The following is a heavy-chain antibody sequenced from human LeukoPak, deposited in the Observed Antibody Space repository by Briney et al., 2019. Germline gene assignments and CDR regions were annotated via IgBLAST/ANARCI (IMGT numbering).Heavy chain of an antibody. D-gene: IGHD1-7*01. Sequence: HTGGSLRLSCAASGFTFSSYAMSWVRQAPGKGLEWVSGISSGGGTTYYADSVKGRFTISRDNSKNMLYLQMNSLRAEDTAVYYCAKDYANNWNYGIDYWGQGTLVTVSS. CDR1: GFTFSSYA. CDR2: ISSGGGTT. CDR3: AKDYANNWNYGIDY. V-gene: IGHV3-23*01. J-gene: IGHJ4*02.